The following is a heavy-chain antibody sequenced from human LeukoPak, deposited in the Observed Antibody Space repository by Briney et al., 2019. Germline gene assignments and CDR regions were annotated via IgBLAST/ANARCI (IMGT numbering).Heavy chain of an antibody. Sequence: GESLRLSCGVSGFTFSSSSMNWVRQAPGKGLEWVSYISSSSGTIYYADSGKGRFTISRDNAKNSLCLQMSNLRAEDTAVYYCAKQQNALDIWGHGTMVTVPS. CDR2: ISSSSGTI. CDR1: GFTFSSSS. V-gene: IGHV3-48*01. D-gene: IGHD6-13*01. J-gene: IGHJ3*02. CDR3: AKQQNALDI.